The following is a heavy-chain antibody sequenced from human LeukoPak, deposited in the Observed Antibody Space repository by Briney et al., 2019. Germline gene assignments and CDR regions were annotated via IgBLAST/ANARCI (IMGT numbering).Heavy chain of an antibody. CDR1: GFTFSSYA. CDR2: ISGSGGST. Sequence: GGSLRLSCAASGFTFSSYAMSWVRQAPGKGLEWVSAISGSGGSTYYADSVKGRFTISRDNSKNTLYLQMNSLRAEDTAVYYCAKDLGTYSSGWYGDAFDIWGQGTMVTVSS. V-gene: IGHV3-23*01. J-gene: IGHJ3*02. D-gene: IGHD6-19*01. CDR3: AKDLGTYSSGWYGDAFDI.